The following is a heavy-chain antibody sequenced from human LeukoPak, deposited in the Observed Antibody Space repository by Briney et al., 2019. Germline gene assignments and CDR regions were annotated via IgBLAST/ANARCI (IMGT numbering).Heavy chain of an antibody. V-gene: IGHV1-18*01. D-gene: IGHD6-6*01. CDR2: VSTYNGYT. CDR3: ARYVAARRYFDY. CDR1: GYTFTSYG. Sequence: ASLKVSCKASGYTFTSYGSSWVRQAPGQGLEWMGWVSTYNGYTYYAQNFQGRVTMTTDSSTSTAYMEVRSLRSDDTAVYYCARYVAARRYFDYWGRGTLVTVSS. J-gene: IGHJ4*02.